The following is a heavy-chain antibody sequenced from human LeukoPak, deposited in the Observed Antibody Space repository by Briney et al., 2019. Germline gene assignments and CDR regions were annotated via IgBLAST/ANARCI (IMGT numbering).Heavy chain of an antibody. CDR1: TFVFSVSS. Sequence: GGSLRLSCAASTFVFSVSSMNWVRQAPGKGLEWVSSISRGGNAKHYADSVKGRFTISSDNAKNSLYLQMDSLRVEDTAVFCAADSEFDIPASFDLWGQGTLVTVSS. CDR2: ISRGGNAK. V-gene: IGHV3-21*01. D-gene: IGHD2-21*01. CDR3: AADSEFDIPASFDL. J-gene: IGHJ4*02.